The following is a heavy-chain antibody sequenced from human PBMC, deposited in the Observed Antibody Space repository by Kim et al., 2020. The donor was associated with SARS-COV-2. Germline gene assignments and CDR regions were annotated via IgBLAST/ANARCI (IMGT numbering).Heavy chain of an antibody. Sequence: GGSLRLSCAASGFTFSSYAMHWVRQAPGKGLEWVAVISYDGSNKYYADSVKGRFTISRDNSKNTLYLQMNSLRAEDTAVYYCARETDGTGRRYYYDPRGYGMDVWGQGTTVTVSS. V-gene: IGHV3-30*04. J-gene: IGHJ6*02. CDR1: GFTFSSYA. D-gene: IGHD3-22*01. CDR2: ISYDGSNK. CDR3: ARETDGTGRRYYYDPRGYGMDV.